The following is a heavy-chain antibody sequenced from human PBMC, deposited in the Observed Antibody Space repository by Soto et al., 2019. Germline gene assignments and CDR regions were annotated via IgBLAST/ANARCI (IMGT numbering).Heavy chain of an antibody. CDR3: ASRGTTGTTRYYGMDV. J-gene: IGHJ6*02. CDR1: GGTFSSYA. CDR2: IIPIFGTA. D-gene: IGHD1-1*01. Sequence: QVQLVQSGAEVKKPGSSVKVSCKASGGTFSSYAISWVRQAPGQGLEWMGGIIPIFGTANYAQKFQGRVTITADESTSAAYMELSSLRSEDTAVYYCASRGTTGTTRYYGMDVWGQGTTVTVSS. V-gene: IGHV1-69*01.